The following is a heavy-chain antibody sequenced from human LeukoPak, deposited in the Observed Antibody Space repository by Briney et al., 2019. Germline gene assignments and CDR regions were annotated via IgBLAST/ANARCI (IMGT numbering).Heavy chain of an antibody. CDR1: GFTFSSYA. J-gene: IGHJ6*02. CDR3: ARDKGGVVVPAATLSV. Sequence: GGSLRLSCAASGFTFSSYAMHWVRQAPGKGLEWVAVISYDGSNKYYADSVKGRFTISRDNSKNTLYLQMNSLRAEDTAVYYCARDKGGVVVPAATLSVWGQGTTVTVSS. D-gene: IGHD2-2*01. V-gene: IGHV3-30-3*01. CDR2: ISYDGSNK.